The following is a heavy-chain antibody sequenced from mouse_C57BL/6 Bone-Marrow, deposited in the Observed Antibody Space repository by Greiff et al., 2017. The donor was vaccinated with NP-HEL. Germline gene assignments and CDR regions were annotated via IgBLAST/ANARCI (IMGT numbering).Heavy chain of an antibody. CDR2: IWTGGGT. J-gene: IGHJ1*03. CDR3: ARKRGDYYGSIFYWYFDV. V-gene: IGHV2-9-1*01. Sequence: QVQLKESGPGLVAPSQSLSITCTVSGFSLTSYAISWVRQPPGKGLEWLGVIWTGGGTNYNSALKSRLSISKDNSKSQVFLKMNSLQTDDTARYYCARKRGDYYGSIFYWYFDVWGTGTTVTVSS. CDR1: GFSLTSYA. D-gene: IGHD1-1*01.